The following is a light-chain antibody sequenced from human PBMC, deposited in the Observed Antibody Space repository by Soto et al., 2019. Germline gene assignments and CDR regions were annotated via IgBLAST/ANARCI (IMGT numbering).Light chain of an antibody. V-gene: IGLV2-14*01. CDR3: CSYTSSRTLV. J-gene: IGLJ3*02. CDR1: SSDVGGYNY. Sequence: QSVLTQPASVSGSPGQSITISCTGTSSDVGGYNYVSWYQQHPGKAPKIMIYEVSNRPSGVSNRFSGSKSGNTASLTISGLQAEDEADYYCCSYTSSRTLVFGGGTKLTVL. CDR2: EVS.